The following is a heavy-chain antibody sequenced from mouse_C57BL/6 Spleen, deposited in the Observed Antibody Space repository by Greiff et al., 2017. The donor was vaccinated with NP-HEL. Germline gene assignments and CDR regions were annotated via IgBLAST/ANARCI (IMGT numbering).Heavy chain of an antibody. V-gene: IGHV3-6*01. CDR2: ISYDGSN. Sequence: EVKLMESGPGLVKPSQSLSLTCSVTGYSITSGYYWNWIRQFPGNKLEWMGYISYDGSNNYNPSLKNRISITRDTSKNQFFLKLNSVTTEDTATYYCARDEDYYGSRRGAWFAYWGQGTLVTVSA. J-gene: IGHJ3*01. CDR1: GYSITSGYY. D-gene: IGHD1-1*01. CDR3: ARDEDYYGSRRGAWFAY.